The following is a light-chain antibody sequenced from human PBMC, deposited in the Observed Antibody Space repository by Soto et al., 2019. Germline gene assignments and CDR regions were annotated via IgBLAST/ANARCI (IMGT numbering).Light chain of an antibody. CDR2: GPS. CDR1: QSVSSY. CDR3: QHYGISPPWT. V-gene: IGKV3-20*01. Sequence: EIVLTQSPGTLSLSPGERATLSCRASQSVSSYLAWYQQKPGQAPRLLIHGPSRRATGIPDRFSGSGSGTDFTLTISRLEPEDFAVYYCQHYGISPPWTFGQGTKVDNK. J-gene: IGKJ1*01.